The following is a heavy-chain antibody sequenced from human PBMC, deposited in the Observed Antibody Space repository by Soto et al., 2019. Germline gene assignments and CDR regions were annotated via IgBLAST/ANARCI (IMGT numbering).Heavy chain of an antibody. Sequence: TLSLTCTVSGGSISSSSYYWGWIRQPPGKGLEWIGSIYYSGSTYYNPSLKSRVTISVDTSKNQFSLKLSSVTAADTAVYYCARQGSSSPHYYYYYGMDVWGQGTTVTVSS. J-gene: IGHJ6*02. D-gene: IGHD6-6*01. CDR3: ARQGSSSPHYYYYYGMDV. V-gene: IGHV4-39*01. CDR1: GGSISSSSYY. CDR2: IYYSGST.